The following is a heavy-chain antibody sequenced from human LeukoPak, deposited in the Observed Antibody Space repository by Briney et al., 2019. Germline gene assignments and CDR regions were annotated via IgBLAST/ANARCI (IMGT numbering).Heavy chain of an antibody. CDR2: IYYSGST. CDR1: GGSISSYY. V-gene: IGHV4-59*01. CDR3: ARGRSITMIVGYFDY. J-gene: IGHJ4*02. Sequence: PSETLSLTCTVSGGSISSYYWSWIRQPPGKGLEWIGYIYYSGSTNYNPSLKSRVTISVDTSKNQFSLKLSSVTAADTAVYYCARGRSITMIVGYFDYWGQGTLVTVSS. D-gene: IGHD3-22*01.